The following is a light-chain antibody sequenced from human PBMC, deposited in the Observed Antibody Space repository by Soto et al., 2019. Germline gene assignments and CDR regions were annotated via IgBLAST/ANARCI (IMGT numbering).Light chain of an antibody. Sequence: DIQMSQSPSSLSASIGDRITITCRASQSISTYLNWYQQKPGKAPRLLIYGASTLQNGVPSRFSGSGSATDYTLTISSLPPEDFATYYCQQSFITSPTTFGGGTTVVMK. CDR2: GAS. J-gene: IGKJ4*01. V-gene: IGKV1-39*01. CDR3: QQSFITSPTT. CDR1: QSISTY.